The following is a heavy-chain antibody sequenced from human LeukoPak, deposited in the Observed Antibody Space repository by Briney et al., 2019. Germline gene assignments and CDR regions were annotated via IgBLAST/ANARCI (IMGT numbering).Heavy chain of an antibody. CDR2: ISGRGDTT. Sequence: PGGSLRLSCAASGFTFSSYAMNWVRQAPGKGLEWVAVISGRGDTTYFPDSVKGRLTISRDDSKNMVFLQMNSLRVEDTAIYYCAKSSTRDAPLGYFDYWGQGALVTVSS. CDR1: GFTFSSYA. J-gene: IGHJ4*02. V-gene: IGHV3-23*01. CDR3: AKSSTRDAPLGYFDY.